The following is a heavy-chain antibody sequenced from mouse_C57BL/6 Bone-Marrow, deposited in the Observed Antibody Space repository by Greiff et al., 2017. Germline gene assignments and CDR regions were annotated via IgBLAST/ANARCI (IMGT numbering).Heavy chain of an antibody. V-gene: IGHV1-81*01. Sequence: QVHVKQSGAELARPGASVKLSCKASGYTFTSYGISWVKQRTGQGLEWIGAIYPRSGNTYYNEKFKGKATLTADKSSSTAYMELSSLTAEDSADYFCAVQLGPWFAYWGQGTLVTVSA. CDR2: IYPRSGNT. J-gene: IGHJ3*01. CDR1: GYTFTSYG. CDR3: AVQLGPWFAY. D-gene: IGHD4-1*02.